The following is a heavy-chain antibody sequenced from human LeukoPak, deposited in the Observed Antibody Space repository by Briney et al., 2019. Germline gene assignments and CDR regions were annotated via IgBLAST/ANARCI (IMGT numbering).Heavy chain of an antibody. Sequence: SETLSLTCAVYGGSFSGYYWSWIRQPPGKGLEWIGEINHSGSTNYNPSLKSRVTISVDTPKNQFSLKLSSVTAADTAVYYCARVLLWFRTPMNYYMDVWGKGTTVTVSS. CDR1: GGSFSGYY. CDR3: ARVLLWFRTPMNYYMDV. J-gene: IGHJ6*03. V-gene: IGHV4-34*01. D-gene: IGHD3-10*01. CDR2: INHSGST.